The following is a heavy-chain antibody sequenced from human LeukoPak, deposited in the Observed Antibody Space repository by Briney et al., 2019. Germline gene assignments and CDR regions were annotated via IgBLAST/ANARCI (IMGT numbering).Heavy chain of an antibody. V-gene: IGHV3-48*01. CDR1: GFTFSSYS. CDR3: ARDLVSDH. CDR2: ISSSSSTI. J-gene: IGHJ4*02. D-gene: IGHD2-2*01. Sequence: GGSLRLSCAASGFTFSSYSMNWVRQAPGKGLEWVSYISSSSSTIYYADSVEGRFTISRDNAKNSLYLQMNSLRAEDTAVYYCARDLVSDHWGQGTLVTVSS.